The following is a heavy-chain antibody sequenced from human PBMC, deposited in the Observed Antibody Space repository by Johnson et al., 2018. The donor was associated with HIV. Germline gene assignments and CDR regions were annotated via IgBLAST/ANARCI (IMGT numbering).Heavy chain of an antibody. CDR3: ATIAAHGAAFDI. D-gene: IGHD6-25*01. J-gene: IGHJ3*02. Sequence: QVQLVESGGGLVQPGGSLRLSCAASGFTVSSYAMHWVRQAPGKGLEWVAVISYDGSNKYYADSVKGRFTISRDNSKNTLYLQMNSLRPEDTAAYYCATIAAHGAAFDIWGQGTVVTVSS. V-gene: IGHV3-30*04. CDR1: GFTVSSYA. CDR2: ISYDGSNK.